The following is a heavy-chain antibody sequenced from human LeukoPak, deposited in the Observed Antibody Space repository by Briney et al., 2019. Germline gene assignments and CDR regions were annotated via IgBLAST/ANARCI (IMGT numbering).Heavy chain of an antibody. CDR3: ASYSGRFSEGRDY. Sequence: SETLSLTCTVSGGSISSSSYYWGWIRQPPGKGLEWIGSIYYSGSTYYNPSLKSRVTISVDTSKNQFSLKLSSVTAADTAVYYCASYSGRFSEGRDYWGQGTLVTVSS. V-gene: IGHV4-39*01. CDR2: IYYSGST. J-gene: IGHJ4*02. CDR1: GGSISSSSYY. D-gene: IGHD3-3*01.